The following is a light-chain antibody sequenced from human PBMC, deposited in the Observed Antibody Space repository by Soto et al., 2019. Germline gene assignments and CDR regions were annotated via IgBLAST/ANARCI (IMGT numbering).Light chain of an antibody. Sequence: DIQLTQSPSFLSASVGDRVTITCRASQGISTYLAWYQQKLGKAPKLLIYDASSLQSGGPSRCSGSRSGTEFTLTISSLQPEDFATYYCQQLNGYLENTFGGGTKVDIK. CDR1: QGISTY. J-gene: IGKJ4*01. CDR2: DAS. V-gene: IGKV1-9*01. CDR3: QQLNGYLENT.